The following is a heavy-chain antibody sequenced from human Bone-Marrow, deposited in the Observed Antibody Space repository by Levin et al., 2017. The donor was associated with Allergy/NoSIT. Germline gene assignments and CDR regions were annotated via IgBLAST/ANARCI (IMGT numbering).Heavy chain of an antibody. V-gene: IGHV3-7*03. CDR1: GYNFDVHW. Sequence: LSLTCEGFGYNFDVHWMSWVRQAPGKGLEWVANIKHDGSVTYYVDSVKGRFTISRDNAKVYLQMNSLRVEDTAVYFCAREGFHFMDVWGKGTTVTVSS. CDR3: AREGFHFMDV. CDR2: IKHDGSVT. J-gene: IGHJ6*03.